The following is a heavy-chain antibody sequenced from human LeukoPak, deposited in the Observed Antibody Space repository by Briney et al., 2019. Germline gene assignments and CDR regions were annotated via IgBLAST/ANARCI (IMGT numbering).Heavy chain of an antibody. CDR2: LSGSGGDT. J-gene: IGHJ4*02. CDR1: GLTFSSYA. Sequence: GGSLRLSCAASGLTFSSYAMSWVRQAPGKGLEWVSGLSGSGGDTYYADSVKGRFTISRDNSKNTLYLQMNSLRAEDTAVYYCTTARGFTIFGVILNKRGYFDYSGQGTLVTVSS. D-gene: IGHD3-3*01. CDR3: TTARGFTIFGVILNKRGYFDY. V-gene: IGHV3-23*01.